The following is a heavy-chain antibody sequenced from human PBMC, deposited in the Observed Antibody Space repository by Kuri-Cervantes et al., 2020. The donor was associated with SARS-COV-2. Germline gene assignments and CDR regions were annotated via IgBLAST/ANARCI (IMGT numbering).Heavy chain of an antibody. V-gene: IGHV4-4*07. CDR3: GRVSWIQLWRRYSDS. J-gene: IGHJ4*02. CDR2: IYTSGST. D-gene: IGHD5-18*01. CDR1: GGSISSYY. Sequence: GSLRLSCTVSGGSISSYYWSWIRQPAGKGLEWIGRIYTSGSTNYNPSLKSRVTMSVDTSKNQVSLRLTSATAADTAVYYCGRVSWIQLWRRYSDSWGQGALVTVSS.